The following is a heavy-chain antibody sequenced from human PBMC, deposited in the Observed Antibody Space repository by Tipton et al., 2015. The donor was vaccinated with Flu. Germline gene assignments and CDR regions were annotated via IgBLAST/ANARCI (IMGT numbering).Heavy chain of an antibody. D-gene: IGHD4-11*01. Sequence: LRLSCTVSGGSISSSRYYWGWIRQPPGKGLEWIGSIYHSGTAYYNPSLKSRVTISVDTSKNQITLKPSSVTAADTAVYYCARYPESNYHWFGPWGQGALVTVSS. CDR3: ARYPESNYHWFGP. J-gene: IGHJ5*02. CDR1: GGSISSSRYY. V-gene: IGHV4-39*06. CDR2: IYHSGTA.